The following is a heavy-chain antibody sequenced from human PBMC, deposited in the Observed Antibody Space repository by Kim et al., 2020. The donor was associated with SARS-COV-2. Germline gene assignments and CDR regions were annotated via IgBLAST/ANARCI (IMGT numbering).Heavy chain of an antibody. CDR1: GFIFDTFW. CDR2: IKGDGSDK. J-gene: IGHJ4*02. CDR3: ARGSTDSSGIDY. Sequence: GGSLRLSCAASGFIFDTFWMGWLRQAPGKGPEWVAHIKGDGSDKWYVDSVKGRFTISRDNTKKTLLLQMNSLRVEGTGLYYCARGSTDSSGIDYWGQGT. D-gene: IGHD6-19*01. V-gene: IGHV3-7*01.